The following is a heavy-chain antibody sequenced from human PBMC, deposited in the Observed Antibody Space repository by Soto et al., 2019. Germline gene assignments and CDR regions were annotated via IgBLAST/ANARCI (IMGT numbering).Heavy chain of an antibody. CDR2: INPSGGST. CDR3: ARDPETHDYGDQDDAFDI. D-gene: IGHD4-17*01. CDR1: GYTFTNYY. Sequence: GASVKVSCKASGYTFTNYYMNWVRQAPGQGLEWVGIINPSGGSTSYAQKFQGRVTMTRDTSTSTVYMELSSLRSEDTAVYYCARDPETHDYGDQDDAFDIWGQGTMVTVS. J-gene: IGHJ3*02. V-gene: IGHV1-46*03.